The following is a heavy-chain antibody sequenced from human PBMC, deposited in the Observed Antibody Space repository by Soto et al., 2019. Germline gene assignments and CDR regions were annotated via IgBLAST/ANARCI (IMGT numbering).Heavy chain of an antibody. D-gene: IGHD2-8*01. CDR3: VRDHVYHDFDY. J-gene: IGHJ4*02. CDR2: IIARTGST. Sequence: ASVKVSCKASGYIFTNSYIHWARQAPGQGLEWMGRIIARTGSTIYAQKFRGRVTMTRDTSTRTLYMELTSLRSEDTAVYYCVRDHVYHDFDYWGQGTLVPVSS. CDR1: GYIFTNSY. V-gene: IGHV1-46*01.